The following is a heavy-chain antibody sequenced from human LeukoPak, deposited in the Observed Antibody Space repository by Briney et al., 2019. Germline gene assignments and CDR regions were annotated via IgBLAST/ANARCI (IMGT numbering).Heavy chain of an antibody. Sequence: GSLRLSCAASGFTFSNYWMHWVRQAPGKGLVWVSRINSDGINTSYADSVKGRFTISRDNSKNTLYLQMNSLRVEDTAVYYCARDSSMLRGPLVIYYFDFWGQGTLVTVSS. CDR3: ARDSSMLRGPLVIYYFDF. J-gene: IGHJ4*02. D-gene: IGHD3-10*01. CDR1: GFTFSNYW. CDR2: INSDGINT. V-gene: IGHV3-74*01.